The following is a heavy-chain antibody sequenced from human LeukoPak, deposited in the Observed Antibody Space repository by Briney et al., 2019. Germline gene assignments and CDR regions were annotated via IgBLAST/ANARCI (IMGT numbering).Heavy chain of an antibody. CDR2: IYYSGST. V-gene: IGHV4-59*01. Sequence: SETLSLTCTVSGGSISSYYWSWIRKPPGKGLKWIGYIYYSGSTNYNPSLKSRVTISVDTSKNQFSLKLSSVTAADTAVYYCARLGYSSGWYYFDYWGQGTLVTVSS. CDR1: GGSISSYY. CDR3: ARLGYSSGWYYFDY. D-gene: IGHD6-19*01. J-gene: IGHJ4*02.